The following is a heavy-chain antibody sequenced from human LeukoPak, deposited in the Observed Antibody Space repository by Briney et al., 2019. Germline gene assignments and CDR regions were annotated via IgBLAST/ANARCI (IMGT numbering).Heavy chain of an antibody. Sequence: PGGSLRLSCAASGFTFDDYAMHWVRQAPGKGLEWVSGISWNSGSIGYADSVKGRFTISRDNAKNSLYLQMNSLRAEDTALYYCAKDGDDSSGYYYVGGSWHAFDIWGQGTMVTVSS. J-gene: IGHJ3*02. CDR3: AKDGDDSSGYYYVGGSWHAFDI. D-gene: IGHD3-22*01. CDR2: ISWNSGSI. CDR1: GFTFDDYA. V-gene: IGHV3-9*01.